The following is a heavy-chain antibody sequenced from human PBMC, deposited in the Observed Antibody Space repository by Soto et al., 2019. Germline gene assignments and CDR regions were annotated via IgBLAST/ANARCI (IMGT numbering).Heavy chain of an antibody. CDR3: ARGGGENYYDYMDV. CDR2: IIPILGIA. Sequence: QVQLVQSGAEVKKPGSSVKVSCKASGGTFSSYTISWVRQAPGQGLEWMGRIIPILGIANYAQKFQGRVTITADKSTSTAYMELSSLGSEDTAVYYCARGGGENYYDYMDVWGKGTTVTVSS. CDR1: GGTFSSYT. D-gene: IGHD3-16*01. J-gene: IGHJ6*03. V-gene: IGHV1-69*02.